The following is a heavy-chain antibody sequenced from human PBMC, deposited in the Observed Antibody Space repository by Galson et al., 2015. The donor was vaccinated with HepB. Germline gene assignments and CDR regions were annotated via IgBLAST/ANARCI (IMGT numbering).Heavy chain of an antibody. J-gene: IGHJ4*02. Sequence: SLRLSCAASGFTFSSYAMSWVRQAPGKGLEWVSAISGSGGSTYYADSVKGRFTISRDNSKNTLYLQMNSLRAEDTAVYYCAKTPHDSSGYYYGTIDYWGQGTLVTVSS. CDR3: AKTPHDSSGYYYGTIDY. V-gene: IGHV3-23*01. CDR2: ISGSGGST. D-gene: IGHD3-22*01. CDR1: GFTFSSYA.